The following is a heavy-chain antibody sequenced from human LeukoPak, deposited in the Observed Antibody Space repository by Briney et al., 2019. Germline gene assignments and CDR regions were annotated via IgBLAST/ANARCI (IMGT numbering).Heavy chain of an antibody. Sequence: SETLSLTCTVAGGSISISSYYWGWIRQPPGKGLEGIGSIFYSGSTYYNPSLNSPATMSVDTSKDQFSVKLSSVTAADKAVYYCARQPVDTAMGGWFDPRGEGSLVTVSS. CDR1: GGSISISSYY. D-gene: IGHD5-18*01. J-gene: IGHJ5*02. CDR3: ARQPVDTAMGGWFDP. CDR2: IFYSGST. V-gene: IGHV4-39*01.